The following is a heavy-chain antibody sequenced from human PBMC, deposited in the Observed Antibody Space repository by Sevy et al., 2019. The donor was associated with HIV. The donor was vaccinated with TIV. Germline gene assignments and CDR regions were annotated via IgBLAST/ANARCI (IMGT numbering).Heavy chain of an antibody. CDR2: ISGSGGST. J-gene: IGHJ4*02. Sequence: GGSLRLSCAASGFTFSSYAMSWVRQAPGKGLEWVSAISGSGGSTYYADSVKGRFTISRDNSKNTLYLQMNSLRAEDTAVYYCAAGGTGYCSGGSCYVAYWRQGTLVTVSS. D-gene: IGHD2-15*01. CDR1: GFTFSSYA. CDR3: AAGGTGYCSGGSCYVAY. V-gene: IGHV3-23*01.